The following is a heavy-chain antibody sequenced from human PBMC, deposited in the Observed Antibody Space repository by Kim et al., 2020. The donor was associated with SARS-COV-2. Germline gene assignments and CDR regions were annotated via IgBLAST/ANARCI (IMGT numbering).Heavy chain of an antibody. Sequence: SLVSRVTISVDTSKNQFSLKLSSVTAADTAVYYCARGRVTIFGVVTEFDYWGQGTLVTVSS. CDR3: ARGRVTIFGVVTEFDY. D-gene: IGHD3-3*01. V-gene: IGHV4-31*02. J-gene: IGHJ4*02.